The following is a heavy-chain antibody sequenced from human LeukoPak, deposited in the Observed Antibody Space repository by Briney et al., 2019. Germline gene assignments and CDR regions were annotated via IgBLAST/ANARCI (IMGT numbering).Heavy chain of an antibody. CDR1: GGSISSYY. J-gene: IGHJ5*02. CDR3: ARGSSRFDT. CDR2: IYYSGTT. D-gene: IGHD1-26*01. Sequence: PSETLSLTCTVSGGSISSYYWSWIRQPPGKGLGWIGYIYYSGTTNYNPSLKSRVTISVDTSKNLSLQLSSVTAADTAVYYCARGSSRFDTWGQGSLVTVSS. V-gene: IGHV4-59*01.